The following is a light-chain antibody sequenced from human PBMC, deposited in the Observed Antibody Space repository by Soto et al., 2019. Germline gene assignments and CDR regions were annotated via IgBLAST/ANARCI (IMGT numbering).Light chain of an antibody. CDR3: QQYNSYPLT. Sequence: DIPMTQSPYTLSASAGDRVTITCRASQSISSWLAWYQQKPGKAPNLLIYKASSLESGVPSRFSGSGSGTEFTLTISSLQPDAFATYYCQQYNSYPLTFGGGTKVEIK. V-gene: IGKV1-5*03. CDR1: QSISSW. CDR2: KAS. J-gene: IGKJ4*01.